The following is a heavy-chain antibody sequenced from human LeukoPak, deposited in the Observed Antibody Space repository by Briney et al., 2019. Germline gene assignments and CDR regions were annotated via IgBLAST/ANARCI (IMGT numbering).Heavy chain of an antibody. Sequence: SSETLSLTCTVSGGSISSYYWSWIRQPPGKGLEWIGYIYYSGSTNYNPSLKSRVTISVDTSKNQFSLKLSSVTAADTAVYYCARHYGSGSYYFDYWGQGTLVTVSS. CDR1: GGSISSYY. CDR2: IYYSGST. D-gene: IGHD3-10*01. J-gene: IGHJ4*02. CDR3: ARHYGSGSYYFDY. V-gene: IGHV4-59*08.